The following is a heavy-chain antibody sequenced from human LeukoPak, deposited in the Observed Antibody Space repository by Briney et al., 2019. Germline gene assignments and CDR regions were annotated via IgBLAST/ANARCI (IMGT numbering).Heavy chain of an antibody. D-gene: IGHD2-2*01. CDR3: AKSRVVPAASSLFDY. J-gene: IGHJ4*02. Sequence: GGSLRLSCAASGFTFSSYGMHWVRQAPGKGLEWVAVIWYDGSNKYYADSVKGRFTISRDNSKNTLYLQMNSLRAEDTAVYYCAKSRVVPAASSLFDYWGQGTLVTVSS. CDR1: GFTFSSYG. V-gene: IGHV3-33*06. CDR2: IWYDGSNK.